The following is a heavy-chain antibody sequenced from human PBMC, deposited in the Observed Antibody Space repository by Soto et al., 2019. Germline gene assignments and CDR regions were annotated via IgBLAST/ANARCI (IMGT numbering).Heavy chain of an antibody. V-gene: IGHV3-23*01. J-gene: IGHJ4*02. Sequence: EVQLLESGGGLVQPGGSLRLSCTASGIIFSNYAMSWVRQAPRKELEWVSTISTSGGRTYYADSVKGRFTISRDNSKNTLYLQMNSLRAEDTAVYYCAKDPDRYDYVWGTYRYIDHWGQGTLVTVSS. CDR1: GIIFSNYA. CDR3: AKDPDRYDYVWGTYRYIDH. D-gene: IGHD3-16*02. CDR2: ISTSGGRT.